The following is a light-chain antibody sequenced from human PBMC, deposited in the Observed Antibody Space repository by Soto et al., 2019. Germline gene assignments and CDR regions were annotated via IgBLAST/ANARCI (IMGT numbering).Light chain of an antibody. CDR2: EVS. V-gene: IGLV2-11*01. CDR3: CSYAGTYTVL. CDR1: SSDVGGYNY. Sequence: QSALTQPRSVSGSAGQSVTISCTGTSSDVGGYNYVSWYQQHPGKAPKLMIYEVSKRPSGATDRFSGSKSGNTASLTISGLQNEDEADYYCCSYAGTYTVLFGGGTKLTVL. J-gene: IGLJ2*01.